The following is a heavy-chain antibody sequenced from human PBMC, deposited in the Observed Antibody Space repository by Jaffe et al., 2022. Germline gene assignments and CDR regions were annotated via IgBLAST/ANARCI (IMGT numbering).Heavy chain of an antibody. CDR3: AKDPPRTPNAFDI. CDR2: IRYDGSNK. D-gene: IGHD2-15*01. J-gene: IGHJ3*02. Sequence: QVQLVESGGGVVQPGGSLRLSCAASGFTFSSYGMHWVRQAPGKGLEWVAFIRYDGSNKYYADSVKGRFTISRDNSKNTLYLQMNSLRAEDTAVYYCAKDPPRTPNAFDIWGQGTMVTVSS. CDR1: GFTFSSYG. V-gene: IGHV3-30*02.